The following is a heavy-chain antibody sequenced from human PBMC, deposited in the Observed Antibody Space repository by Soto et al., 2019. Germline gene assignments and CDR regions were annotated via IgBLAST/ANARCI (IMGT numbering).Heavy chain of an antibody. J-gene: IGHJ4*02. Sequence: TLSLTCTVSGVSISSSSYYWGCIRQPPGKGQEWIGSIYYSGSTYYNPSLKSRVTISVDTSKNQFSLKLSSVTAVDTAVYYCARHLVATGSFDYWGQGTLVTVSS. CDR3: ARHLVATGSFDY. CDR1: GVSISSSSYY. D-gene: IGHD5-12*01. V-gene: IGHV4-39*01. CDR2: IYYSGST.